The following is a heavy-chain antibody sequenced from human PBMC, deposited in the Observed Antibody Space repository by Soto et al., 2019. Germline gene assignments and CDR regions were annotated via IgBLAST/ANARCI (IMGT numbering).Heavy chain of an antibody. V-gene: IGHV3-30*14. Sequence: QVQLVESGGGVVQPGRSLRLSCAASGFIFSNYVMHWVRQAPGKGLEWVAVISYDGNSKHYADSVKGRFTISRDNFKSTLYVPMNSLGAEDTAVYYCARSYCGDDCALDHWGQGTLVTVSS. CDR1: GFIFSNYV. CDR2: ISYDGNSK. D-gene: IGHD2-21*02. CDR3: ARSYCGDDCALDH. J-gene: IGHJ4*02.